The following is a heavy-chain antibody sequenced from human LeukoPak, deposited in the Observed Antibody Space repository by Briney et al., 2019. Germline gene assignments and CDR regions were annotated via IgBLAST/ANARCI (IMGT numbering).Heavy chain of an antibody. CDR1: GGSISSSSYY. J-gene: IGHJ4*02. Sequence: ASETLSLTCTVSGGSISSSSYYWGWIHQPPGKGLEWIGSIYYSGSTYYNPSPKSRVTISVDTSKNQFSLKLSSVTAADTAVYYCAEGVYYFDYWGQGTLVTVSS. D-gene: IGHD3-16*01. V-gene: IGHV4-39*01. CDR3: AEGVYYFDY. CDR2: IYYSGST.